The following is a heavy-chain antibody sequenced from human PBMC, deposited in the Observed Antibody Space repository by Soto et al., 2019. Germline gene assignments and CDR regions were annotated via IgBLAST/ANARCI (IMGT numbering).Heavy chain of an antibody. CDR1: GYTFTSYG. J-gene: IGHJ4*02. V-gene: IGHV1-18*01. Sequence: QVHLVQSGAEVKKPGASVKVSCKASGYTFTSYGISWVRQAPGQGLEWMVWISAYNGNTKYAQKLQGRVTMTTDTSTSTVYMELRSLRSDDTAVYYCARDAAVGLVDYWGQGTVVTVSS. CDR3: ARDAAVGLVDY. CDR2: ISAYNGNT. D-gene: IGHD1-26*01.